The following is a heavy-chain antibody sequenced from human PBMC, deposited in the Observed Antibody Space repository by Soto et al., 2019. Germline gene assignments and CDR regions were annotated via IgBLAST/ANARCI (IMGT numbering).Heavy chain of an antibody. Sequence: SETLSLTCTVSGGSISSYYWSWIRQPPGKGLEWIGYIYYSGSTNYNPSLKSRVTISVDTSKNQFSLKLSSVTAADTAVYYCARGGYSYGSWVDYWGQGTLVTVSS. J-gene: IGHJ4*02. V-gene: IGHV4-59*01. D-gene: IGHD5-18*01. CDR3: ARGGYSYGSWVDY. CDR2: IYYSGST. CDR1: GGSISSYY.